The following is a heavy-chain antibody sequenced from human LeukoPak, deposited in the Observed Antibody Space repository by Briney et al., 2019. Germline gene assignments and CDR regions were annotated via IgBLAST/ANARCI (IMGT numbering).Heavy chain of an antibody. D-gene: IGHD6-6*01. V-gene: IGHV3-9*01. Sequence: GGSLRLSCAASGFAFDDYAMYWVRQAPGKGLECVSGISWNSGSIAYADSVKGRFTISRDNAKNSLYLQMNSLKTEDTAFYYCXKDRRSTSSGGVDYWGQGTLVTVSS. J-gene: IGHJ4*02. CDR2: ISWNSGSI. CDR3: XKDRRSTSSGGVDY. CDR1: GFAFDDYA.